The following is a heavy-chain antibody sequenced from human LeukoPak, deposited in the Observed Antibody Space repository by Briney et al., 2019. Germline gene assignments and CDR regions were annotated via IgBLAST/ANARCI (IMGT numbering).Heavy chain of an antibody. CDR2: ISYDGSNK. J-gene: IGHJ4*02. V-gene: IGHV3-30*01. CDR1: GFTFSSYA. CDR3: ASRSICSSTSCPQVDY. D-gene: IGHD2-2*01. Sequence: PGGSLRLSCAASGFTFSSYAMHWVRQAPGKGLEWVAVISYDGSNKYYADSVKGRFTISRDNSKNTLYLQMNSLRAEDTAVYYCASRSICSSTSCPQVDYWGQGTLVTVSS.